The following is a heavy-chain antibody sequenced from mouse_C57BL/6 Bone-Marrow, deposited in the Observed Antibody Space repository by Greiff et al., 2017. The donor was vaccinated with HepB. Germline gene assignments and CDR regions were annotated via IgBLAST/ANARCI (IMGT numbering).Heavy chain of an antibody. Sequence: VQLQQPGAELVKPGASVKLSCKASGYTFTSYWMQWVKQRPGQGLEWIGEIDPSDSYTNYNQKFKGKATLTADKSSSTAYMQLSSLTSEDSAVYYCARRYYAYYFDYWGQGTTLTVSS. D-gene: IGHD1-1*01. CDR2: IDPSDSYT. CDR1: GYTFTSYW. V-gene: IGHV1-50*01. CDR3: ARRYYAYYFDY. J-gene: IGHJ2*01.